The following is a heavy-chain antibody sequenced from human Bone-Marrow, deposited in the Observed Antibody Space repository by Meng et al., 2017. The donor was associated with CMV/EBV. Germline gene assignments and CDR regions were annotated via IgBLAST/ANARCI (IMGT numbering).Heavy chain of an antibody. J-gene: IGHJ4*02. D-gene: IGHD6-19*01. CDR1: GFTVSSKY. Sequence: GESLKISCAASGFTVSSKYMTWVRQTPGKGLEWVSVIYRDGSTYYADSVKGRFTISRDNSMNTLDLQMNSLIPADTAVYYCARVDSCWLHIDYWGQGTLVTVSS. CDR2: IYRDGST. CDR3: ARVDSCWLHIDY. V-gene: IGHV3-53*01.